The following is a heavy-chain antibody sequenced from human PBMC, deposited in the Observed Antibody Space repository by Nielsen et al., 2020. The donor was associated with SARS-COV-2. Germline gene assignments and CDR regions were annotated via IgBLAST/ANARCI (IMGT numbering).Heavy chain of an antibody. CDR2: ISYDGSNK. CDR3: AKDLTAYDILTGFDY. D-gene: IGHD3-9*01. V-gene: IGHV3-30-3*02. J-gene: IGHJ4*02. Sequence: VRQAPGKGLEWVAVISYDGSNKYYADSVKGRFTISRDNSKNTLYLQMNSLRAEDTAVYYCAKDLTAYDILTGFDYWGQGTLVTVSS.